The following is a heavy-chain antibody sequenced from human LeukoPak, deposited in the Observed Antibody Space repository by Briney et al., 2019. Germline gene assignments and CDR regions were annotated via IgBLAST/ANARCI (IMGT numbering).Heavy chain of an antibody. CDR2: ISADGTST. CDR1: RFTSDDFG. Sequence: PGGSLRLSCATSRFTSDDFGIHWVRQAPGKGLDWVCFISADGTSTFYADSVRGRFTISRDNSKNSLYLQMNSLRTEDTAFYYCAKETDNWGQGTLVTVSS. V-gene: IGHV3-43*02. CDR3: AKETDN. J-gene: IGHJ4*02.